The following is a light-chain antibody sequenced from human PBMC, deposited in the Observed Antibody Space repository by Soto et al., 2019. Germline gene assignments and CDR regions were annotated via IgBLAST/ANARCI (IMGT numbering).Light chain of an antibody. CDR1: SSDVGGFNS. CDR3: CSYAGSYSYA. CDR2: DVN. Sequence: QSVLTQPRSVSGSPGQSVTISCTGTSSDVGGFNSVSWYQQHPGKAPKLMIYDVNKRPSGVPDRFSGSKSGSTASLTISGLQAGDGADYYCCSYAGSYSYAFATGTKVTVL. J-gene: IGLJ1*01. V-gene: IGLV2-11*01.